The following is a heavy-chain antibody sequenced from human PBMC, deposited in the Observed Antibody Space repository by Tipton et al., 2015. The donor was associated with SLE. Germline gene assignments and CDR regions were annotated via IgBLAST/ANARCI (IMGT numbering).Heavy chain of an antibody. J-gene: IGHJ6*03. Sequence: TLSLTCTVSGGSISSSSYYWGWIRQPPGKGLEWIGSIYYSGRTYYNPSLKSRVTISVDTSKNQFSLKLSSVTAADTAVYYCARHAAACCGGDCPGVYYYMDVWGKGTTVTVSS. V-gene: IGHV4-39*01. D-gene: IGHD2-21*01. CDR2: IYYSGRT. CDR3: ARHAAACCGGDCPGVYYYMDV. CDR1: GGSISSSSYY.